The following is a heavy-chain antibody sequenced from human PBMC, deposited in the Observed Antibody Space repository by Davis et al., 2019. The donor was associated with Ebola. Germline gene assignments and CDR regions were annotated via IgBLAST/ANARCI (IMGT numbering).Heavy chain of an antibody. CDR2: IYYSGST. V-gene: IGHV4-61*01. D-gene: IGHD3-10*01. CDR3: ARDRGDMVQGVPPHDP. J-gene: IGHJ5*02. Sequence: PSETLSLTCTVSGGSISSSSYYWSWIRQPPGKGLEWIGYIYYSGSTNYNPSLKSRVTISVDTSKNQFSLKLSSVTAADTAVYYCARDRGDMVQGVPPHDPWGQGTLVTVSS. CDR1: GGSISSSSYY.